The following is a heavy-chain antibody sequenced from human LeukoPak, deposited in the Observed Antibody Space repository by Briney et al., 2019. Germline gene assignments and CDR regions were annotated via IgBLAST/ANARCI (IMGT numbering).Heavy chain of an antibody. CDR1: GYPLNGYY. Sequence: ASVKVSCKSSGYPLNGYYIHWVRQAPGQGLEWMGWINPTSGGTVYAQNFQDRVVMTRDTTTIDMELSSLRPDDTAVYYCARSLKGRGANGWPFKYWGQGTLVIVSS. V-gene: IGHV1-2*02. CDR3: ARSLKGRGANGWPFKY. J-gene: IGHJ4*02. CDR2: INPTSGGT. D-gene: IGHD6-19*01.